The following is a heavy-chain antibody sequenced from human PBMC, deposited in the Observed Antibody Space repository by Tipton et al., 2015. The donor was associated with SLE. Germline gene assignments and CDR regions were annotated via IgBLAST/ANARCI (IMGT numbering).Heavy chain of an antibody. CDR1: GFTFSYSR. D-gene: IGHD3-16*01. CDR2: ISSSSDYI. V-gene: IGHV3-21*01. CDR3: AGGTGAYFDH. J-gene: IGHJ4*02. Sequence: SLRLSCAASGFTFSYSRLNWVRQAPGKGLEWVSSISSSSDYIYYTDSVKGRFTISRDNAKSSLYLQMDSLRVEDTAVYYCAGGTGAYFDHWGQGTLVTVSS.